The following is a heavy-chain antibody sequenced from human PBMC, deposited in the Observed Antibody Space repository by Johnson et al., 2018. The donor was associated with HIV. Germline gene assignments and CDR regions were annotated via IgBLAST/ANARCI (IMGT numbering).Heavy chain of an antibody. CDR1: GFTFSSYA. Sequence: QVQLVESGGGVVQPGRSLRLSCAASGFTFSSYAMHWVRQAPGKGLEWVAIISYDGNNKYYTDSVKARFTISRDNSKNTLYLQMNRLRAEDTAIYYCARPSVITTLTTTPWAFDIWGQGTMVTVSA. D-gene: IGHD4-17*01. V-gene: IGHV3-30*04. J-gene: IGHJ3*02. CDR2: ISYDGNNK. CDR3: ARPSVITTLTTTPWAFDI.